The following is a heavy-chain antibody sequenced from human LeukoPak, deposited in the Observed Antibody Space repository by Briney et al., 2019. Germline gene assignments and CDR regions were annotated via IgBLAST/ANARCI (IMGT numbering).Heavy chain of an antibody. J-gene: IGHJ5*02. Sequence: ASVKVSCKASGYTFTTYAMNWVRQAPGQGLEWMGWINTNTGNPTYAQGFTGRFVFSLDTSVSTAYLQISSLKADDTAVYYCARANLWFGELGWIDPWGQGTQVTVSS. CDR1: GYTFTTYA. V-gene: IGHV7-4-1*02. CDR3: ARANLWFGELGWIDP. D-gene: IGHD3-10*01. CDR2: INTNTGNP.